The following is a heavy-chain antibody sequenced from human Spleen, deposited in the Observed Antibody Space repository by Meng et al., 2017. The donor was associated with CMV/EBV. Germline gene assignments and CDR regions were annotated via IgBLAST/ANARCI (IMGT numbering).Heavy chain of an antibody. D-gene: IGHD1-1*01. CDR2: IYPGDSYT. CDR1: GYSFTSYW. V-gene: IGHV5-51*01. CDR3: ARSPRWNDEWYFDL. J-gene: IGHJ2*01. Sequence: GESLKISCKGSGYSFTSYWIGWVRQMPGKGLEWMGIIYPGDSYTRYSTSFQGQVTISADKSISTAYLQWSSLKSSDTAMYYCARSPRWNDEWYFDLWDRGTLVTVSS.